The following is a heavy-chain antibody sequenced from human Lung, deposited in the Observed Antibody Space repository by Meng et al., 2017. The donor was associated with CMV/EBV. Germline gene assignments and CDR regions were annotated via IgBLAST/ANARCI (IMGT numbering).Heavy chain of an antibody. D-gene: IGHD2-2*01. J-gene: IGHJ6*02. V-gene: IGHV4-39*07. CDR3: ARDGGKYCSSTSCKSKYYYYGMDV. Sequence: SETXSLTCTVSGGSISSSRYYWGWIRQPPGKGLEWIGSIYYSGSTYYNPSLKSRVTISVDTSKNQFSLKLSSVTAADTAVYYCARDGGKYCSSTSCKSKYYYYGMDVXGQGXTVTVSS. CDR1: GGSISSSRYY. CDR2: IYYSGST.